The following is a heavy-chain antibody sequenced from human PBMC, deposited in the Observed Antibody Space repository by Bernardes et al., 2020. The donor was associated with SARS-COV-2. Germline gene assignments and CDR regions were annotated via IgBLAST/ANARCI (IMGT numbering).Heavy chain of an antibody. D-gene: IGHD2-8*01. CDR2: IYYSAST. CDR1: GGSISSYY. J-gene: IGHJ6*02. Sequence: ETLSLTCTVSGGSISSYYWSWIRQPPGKGLEWIGYIYYSASTNYNPSLKSRVTISVDTSKNQFSLKLSSVTAADTAVYYCARHLYCTNGVCYKGVYYYGMDVWGQGTTVTVSS. CDR3: ARHLYCTNGVCYKGVYYYGMDV. V-gene: IGHV4-59*08.